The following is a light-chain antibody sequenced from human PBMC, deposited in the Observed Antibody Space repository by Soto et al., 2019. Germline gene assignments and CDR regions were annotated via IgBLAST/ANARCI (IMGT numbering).Light chain of an antibody. V-gene: IGKV3-20*01. Sequence: EIFLTQSPSSLSLSAGGIANLSGRASQSVSSSYLAWYQQKPGQAPRLLICGASSRATGIPDRFSGSGSGTDFTLTISRLEPEDFAVYYCQQYGSSFTFGPGTKVDI. CDR2: GAS. J-gene: IGKJ3*01. CDR1: QSVSSSY. CDR3: QQYGSSFT.